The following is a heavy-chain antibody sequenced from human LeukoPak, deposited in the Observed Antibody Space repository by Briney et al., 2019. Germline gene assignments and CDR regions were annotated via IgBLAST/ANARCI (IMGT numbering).Heavy chain of an antibody. Sequence: SVKVSCKASGYTFTGYYMHWVRQAPGQGLEWMGRIIPILGIANYAQKFQGRVTITADKSTSTAYMELSSLRSEDTAVYYCASYSPWGSYRYQFDYWGQGTLVTVSS. D-gene: IGHD3-16*02. V-gene: IGHV1-69*02. CDR3: ASYSPWGSYRYQFDY. J-gene: IGHJ4*02. CDR2: IIPILGIA. CDR1: GYTFTGYY.